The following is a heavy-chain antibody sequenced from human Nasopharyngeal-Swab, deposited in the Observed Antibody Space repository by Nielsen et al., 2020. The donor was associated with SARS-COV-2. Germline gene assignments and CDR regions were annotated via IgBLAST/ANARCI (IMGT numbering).Heavy chain of an antibody. CDR1: GGSVTNPDYY. J-gene: IGHJ6*03. V-gene: IGHV4-30-4*01. CDR2: IYYTETT. CDR3: TTVVAATRNPSYHMDV. D-gene: IGHD2-15*01. Sequence: SETLSLTCTASGGSVTNPDYYWSWIRQSPGKGLEWIGYIYYTETTFYNPSLKSRLTISVDTSKNQFSLQLTSVTAADAAVYYCTTVVAATRNPSYHMDVWGKGTTVTVSS.